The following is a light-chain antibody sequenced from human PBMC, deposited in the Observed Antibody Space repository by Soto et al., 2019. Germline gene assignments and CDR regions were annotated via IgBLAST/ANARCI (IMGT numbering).Light chain of an antibody. CDR1: QSVSSY. CDR2: AAS. Sequence: EIVLRQSPPTLSLSPGERATLSCRASQSVSSYLAWYQQKPGQAPRLLIYAASNRATGIPARFSGSGSGTDFTLTISSLQPGDFAVYYCQQHSSYLLTFGQGTKVDIK. V-gene: IGKV3-11*01. J-gene: IGKJ1*01. CDR3: QQHSSYLLT.